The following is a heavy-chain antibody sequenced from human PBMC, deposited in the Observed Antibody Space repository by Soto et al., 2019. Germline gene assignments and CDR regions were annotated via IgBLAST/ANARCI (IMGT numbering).Heavy chain of an antibody. CDR3: ARAGETMIVVASEYFDY. J-gene: IGHJ4*02. V-gene: IGHV1-69*12. CDR2: IIPIFGTA. D-gene: IGHD3-22*01. CDR1: GGTFSSYA. Sequence: QVQLVQSGAEVKKPGSSVKVSCKASGGTFSSYAISWVRQAPGQGLEWMGGIIPIFGTANYAQKFQGRVTITADESTSTAYMELSSLRSEDTAVYYCARAGETMIVVASEYFDYWGQGTLVTVSS.